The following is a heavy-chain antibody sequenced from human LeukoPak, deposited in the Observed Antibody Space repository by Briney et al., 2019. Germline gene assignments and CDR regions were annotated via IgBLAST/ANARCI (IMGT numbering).Heavy chain of an antibody. D-gene: IGHD6-19*01. V-gene: IGHV1-46*01. CDR3: ASERVDSGSFDY. CDR2: INPSGGST. Sequence: ASVKVSCKASGYTFTSYYMHWVRQVPGQGLEWMGIINPSGGSTSYAQKFQGRVTMTRDTSTSTVYMELSSLRSEDTAVYYCASERVDSGSFDYWGQGTLVTVSS. CDR1: GYTFTSYY. J-gene: IGHJ4*02.